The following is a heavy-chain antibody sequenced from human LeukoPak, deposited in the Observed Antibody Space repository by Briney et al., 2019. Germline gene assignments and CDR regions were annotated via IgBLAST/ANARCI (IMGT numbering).Heavy chain of an antibody. CDR3: ARAVLSGLVGADWFDP. CDR2: IRYDGSNK. V-gene: IGHV3-30*02. D-gene: IGHD1-26*01. CDR1: GFTFSSYG. Sequence: PGGSLRLPCAASGFTFSSYGMHWVRQAPGKGLEWVAFIRYDGSNKYYADSVKGRFTISRDNAKNSLYLQMNSLRAEDTAVYYCARAVLSGLVGADWFDPRGQGTLVTVSS. J-gene: IGHJ5*02.